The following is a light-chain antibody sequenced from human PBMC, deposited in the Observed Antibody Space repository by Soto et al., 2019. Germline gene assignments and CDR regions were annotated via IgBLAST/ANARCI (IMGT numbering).Light chain of an antibody. CDR2: GAS. CDR3: QQYFSYPLT. J-gene: IGKJ4*01. Sequence: EVVLTQSPGTLSLSPGERATLSCRASQSVSSSYLAWYQQKPGQAPRLLIYGASSRATGIPDRFSGSGSGTDFTLTISSLQTEDVAVYYCQQYFSYPLTFGGGTKVDIK. V-gene: IGKV3-20*01. CDR1: QSVSSSY.